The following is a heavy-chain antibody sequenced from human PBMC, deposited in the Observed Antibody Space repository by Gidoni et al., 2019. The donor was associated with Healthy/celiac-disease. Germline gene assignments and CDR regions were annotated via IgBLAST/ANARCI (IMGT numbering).Heavy chain of an antibody. CDR3: TTDWGGRGSYYFDY. Sequence: EVQLVESGGGLVKPGGSLRLSCAASGFTFSNAWMSWVRQAPGKGLVWVGRIKSKTDGGTTDYAAPVKGRFTISRDDSKNTLYLQMNSLKTEDTAVYYCTTDWGGRGSYYFDYWGQGTLVTVSS. V-gene: IGHV3-15*01. CDR1: GFTFSNAW. D-gene: IGHD1-26*01. CDR2: IKSKTDGGTT. J-gene: IGHJ4*02.